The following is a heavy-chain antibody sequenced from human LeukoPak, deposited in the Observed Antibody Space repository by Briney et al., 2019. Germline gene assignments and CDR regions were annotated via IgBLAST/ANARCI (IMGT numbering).Heavy chain of an antibody. D-gene: IGHD1-7*01. V-gene: IGHV4-4*07. CDR1: GGSISSYY. CDR3: AREGLELDYYYYMDV. J-gene: IGHJ6*03. Sequence: SETLSLTCTVSGGSISSYYWSWIRQPAGKGLEWIGRIYTSGSTNYNPSLKSRVTMSVDTSKNQFSLKLSSVTAADTAVYYCAREGLELDYYYYMDVWGKGTTVTVSS. CDR2: IYTSGST.